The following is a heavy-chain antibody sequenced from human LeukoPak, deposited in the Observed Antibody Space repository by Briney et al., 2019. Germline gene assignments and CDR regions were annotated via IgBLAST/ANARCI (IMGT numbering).Heavy chain of an antibody. J-gene: IGHJ5*02. Sequence: GGSLRLSCAASGFTFSSYGMNWVRQTPGKGLEWVSGISDTGGTYYADSVKGRFTISRDNAKNSLYLQMNSLRAEDTAVYYCARDPEYSSSSARFDPWGQGTLVTVSP. CDR1: GFTFSSYG. CDR2: ISDTGGT. V-gene: IGHV3-69-1*02. D-gene: IGHD6-6*01. CDR3: ARDPEYSSSSARFDP.